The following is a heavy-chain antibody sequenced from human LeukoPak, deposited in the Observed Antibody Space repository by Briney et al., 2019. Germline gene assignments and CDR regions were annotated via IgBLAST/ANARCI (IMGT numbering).Heavy chain of an antibody. Sequence: PSETLSLTCNVSGGSISTYYWSWIRQPPGKGLEWIGYIYYSGSTNYNPSLKSRVTISVDTSKNQFSLKLSSVTAADTAVYYCARGQAPRWMRRRFDPWGQGTLVTVPS. D-gene: IGHD1-1*01. V-gene: IGHV4-59*12. CDR1: GGSISTYY. CDR3: ARGQAPRWMRRRFDP. CDR2: IYYSGST. J-gene: IGHJ5*02.